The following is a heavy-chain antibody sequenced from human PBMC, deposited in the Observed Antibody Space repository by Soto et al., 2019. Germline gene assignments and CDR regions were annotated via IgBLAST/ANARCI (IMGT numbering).Heavy chain of an antibody. V-gene: IGHV3-74*01. D-gene: IGHD6-19*01. J-gene: IGHJ4*02. Sequence: EVQLVESGGGSVQPGGSLRLSCASSGFTFSGFWMHWVRQGPGMGLVWVSGIKSDGTNTAYADSVRGRFTISRDNAKDTLCLQMNSLRAEDTAVYYCVRDGWAVAENWGQGTLVTVSS. CDR1: GFTFSGFW. CDR2: IKSDGTNT. CDR3: VRDGWAVAEN.